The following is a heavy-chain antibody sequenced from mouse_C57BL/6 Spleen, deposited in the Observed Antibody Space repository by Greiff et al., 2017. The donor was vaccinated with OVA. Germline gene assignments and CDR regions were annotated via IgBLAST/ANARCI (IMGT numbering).Heavy chain of an antibody. J-gene: IGHJ2*01. V-gene: IGHV1-61*01. CDR1: GYTFTSYW. CDR3: ARGGRLDYFDY. D-gene: IGHD4-1*01. CDR2: IYPSDSET. Sequence: VQLQQPGAELVRPGSSVKLSCKASGYTFTSYWMDWVKQRPGQGLEWIGNIYPSDSETHYNQKFKDKATLTVDKTSSTAYMQLSSLTSEDSAVYYCARGGRLDYFDYWGQGTTLTVSS.